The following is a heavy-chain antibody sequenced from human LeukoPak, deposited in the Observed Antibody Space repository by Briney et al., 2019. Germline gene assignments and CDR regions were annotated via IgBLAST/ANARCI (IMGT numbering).Heavy chain of an antibody. CDR1: GFIFSDYY. Sequence: GGSLRLSCAGSGFIFSDYYMSWIRQAPGKGLEWVSSISSSGSTIYYVDSVKGRFTISRDNAMNSLYLQMNSLRAEDTAVYYCVRRGLIETEYLERWGQGTLVIVSS. CDR2: ISSSGSTI. J-gene: IGHJ1*01. V-gene: IGHV3-11*04. D-gene: IGHD3-10*01. CDR3: VRRGLIETEYLER.